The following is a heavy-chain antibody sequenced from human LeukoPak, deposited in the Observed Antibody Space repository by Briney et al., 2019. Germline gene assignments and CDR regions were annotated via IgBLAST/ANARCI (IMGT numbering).Heavy chain of an antibody. Sequence: SETLSLTCAVYGGSFSGYYWSWIRQPPGKRLEWIGEINHSGSTNYNPSLKSRVTISVDTSKNQFSLKLSSVTAADTAVYYCARAAVPDIVVVPAAMHYYYGMDVWGQGTTVTVSS. V-gene: IGHV4-34*01. J-gene: IGHJ6*02. CDR1: GGSFSGYY. CDR2: INHSGST. D-gene: IGHD2-2*01. CDR3: ARAAVPDIVVVPAAMHYYYGMDV.